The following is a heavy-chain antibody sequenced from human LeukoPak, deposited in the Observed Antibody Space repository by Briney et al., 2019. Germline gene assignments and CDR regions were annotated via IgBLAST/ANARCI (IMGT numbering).Heavy chain of an antibody. V-gene: IGHV1-69*05. CDR2: IIPIFGTA. CDR1: GGTFSSYA. CDR3: ASSTPRDYYGSGVSD. D-gene: IGHD3-10*01. Sequence: ASVKVSCKASGGTFSSYAISWVRQAPGQGFEWMGRIIPIFGTANYAQKLQGRVTITTDESTSTAYMELSSLRSEDTAVYYCASSTPRDYYGSGVSDWGQGTLVTVSS. J-gene: IGHJ4*02.